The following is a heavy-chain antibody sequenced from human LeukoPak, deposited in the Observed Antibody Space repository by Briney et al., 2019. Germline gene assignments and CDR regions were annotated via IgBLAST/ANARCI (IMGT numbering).Heavy chain of an antibody. D-gene: IGHD3-16*01. CDR2: VSYSGCT. J-gene: IGHJ6*02. CDR1: GGSVSSYY. CDR3: AREEGEGGCYNYYYGMDV. V-gene: IGHV4-59*02. Sequence: SETLSLTCTVSGGSVSSYYLSWIRQPPGKGLEWIGHVSYSGCTKYNPSLKSRVTILVDTSNNQFFLGQTSVAAAGMAVYYCAREEGEGGCYNYYYGMDVWGQGTKVTVSS.